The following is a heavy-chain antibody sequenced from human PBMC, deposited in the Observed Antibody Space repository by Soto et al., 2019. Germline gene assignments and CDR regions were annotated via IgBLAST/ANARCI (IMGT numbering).Heavy chain of an antibody. Sequence: QSGGSLRLSCAASGFTFSSYAMHWVRQAPGKGLEWVAVISYDGSNKYYADSVKGRFTISRDNSKNTLYLQMNSLRAEDTAVYYCARDRYDIVVDYYYYGMDVWGQGTTVTVSS. CDR1: GFTFSSYA. CDR3: ARDRYDIVVDYYYYGMDV. CDR2: ISYDGSNK. V-gene: IGHV3-30-3*01. D-gene: IGHD2-2*01. J-gene: IGHJ6*02.